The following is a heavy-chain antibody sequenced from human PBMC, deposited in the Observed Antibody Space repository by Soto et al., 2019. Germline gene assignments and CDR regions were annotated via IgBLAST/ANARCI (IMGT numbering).Heavy chain of an antibody. Sequence: GGSLRLSCAASGFTFSNSWMTWVRQTPGKGLEWVANIKSDGSDKFYLDSVKGRFTISRNNAENTLYLQMNSLRVEDTAVYYCVRFWPPPDYGILTTYSDAFDHWGQGTLVTVSP. V-gene: IGHV3-7*01. D-gene: IGHD3-9*01. J-gene: IGHJ4*02. CDR1: GFTFSNSW. CDR2: IKSDGSDK. CDR3: VRFWPPPDYGILTTYSDAFDH.